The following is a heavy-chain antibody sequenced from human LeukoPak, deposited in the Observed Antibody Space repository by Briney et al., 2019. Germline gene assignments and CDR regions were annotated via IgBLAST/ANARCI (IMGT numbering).Heavy chain of an antibody. Sequence: GGSLRLSCAASGFTFSSYAMSWVRQAPGKGLEWVSAISGSGGSTYYADPVKGRFTISRDNSQNTLYLQMNSLRAEDTAVYYCAKSSAAYGDEDFDYWGQGTLVTVSS. V-gene: IGHV3-23*01. CDR2: ISGSGGST. J-gene: IGHJ4*02. D-gene: IGHD4-17*01. CDR3: AKSSAAYGDEDFDY. CDR1: GFTFSSYA.